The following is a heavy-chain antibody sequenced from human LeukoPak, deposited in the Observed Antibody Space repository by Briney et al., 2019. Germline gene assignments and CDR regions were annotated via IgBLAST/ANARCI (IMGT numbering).Heavy chain of an antibody. V-gene: IGHV3-23*01. D-gene: IGHD2-21*01. CDR3: AKFLPTHIVVANYYFDY. CDR1: GSTFSGYA. CDR2: ISGSGGST. J-gene: IGHJ4*02. Sequence: GGSLRLSCAASGSTFSGYAMSWVRQAPGKGLEWVSAISGSGGSTYYADSVKGRFTISRDNSKNTLYLQMNSLRAEDTAVYYCAKFLPTHIVVANYYFDYWGQGTLVTLSS.